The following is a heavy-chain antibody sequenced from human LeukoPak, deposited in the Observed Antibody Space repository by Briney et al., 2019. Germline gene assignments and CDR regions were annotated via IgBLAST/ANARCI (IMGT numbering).Heavy chain of an antibody. Sequence: GGSLRLSCAASGFTFSSYWMSWVRQAPGKGLEWVANIKQDGSEKYYVDSVKGRFTISRDNAKNSLYLQMNRLRAEDTAVYYCARGYSYGYVDYWGQGTLVTVSS. J-gene: IGHJ4*02. CDR2: IKQDGSEK. D-gene: IGHD5-18*01. CDR3: ARGYSYGYVDY. V-gene: IGHV3-7*04. CDR1: GFTFSSYW.